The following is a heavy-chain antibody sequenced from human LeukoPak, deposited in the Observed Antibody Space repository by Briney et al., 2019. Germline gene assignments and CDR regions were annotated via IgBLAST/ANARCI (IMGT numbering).Heavy chain of an antibody. V-gene: IGHV3-74*01. Sequence: GGSLRLSCAASGFTFSSYWMHWVRHAPGKGLVWVSRINSDGSSTSYADSAKGRFTISRDNAKNTLFLQMNSLRAEDTAVYYCVRGTLEREDYYGMDVWGQGTTVTVSS. CDR2: INSDGSST. CDR1: GFTFSSYW. J-gene: IGHJ6*02. D-gene: IGHD1-1*01. CDR3: VRGTLEREDYYGMDV.